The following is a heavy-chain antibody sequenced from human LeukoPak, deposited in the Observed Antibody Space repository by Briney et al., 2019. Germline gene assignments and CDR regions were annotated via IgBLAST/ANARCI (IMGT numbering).Heavy chain of an antibody. V-gene: IGHV3-53*01. J-gene: IGHJ6*04. CDR3: ARDREVVPAMAQMDV. Sequence: GGSLRLSCAASGVTVSTNYMSWVRQAPGKGLEWVSVIYTDGSTHYADSVKGRFTISRDNSKNALYLQMNSLRAEDTAVYYCARDREVVPAMAQMDVWGKGTTVTVSS. CDR2: IYTDGST. D-gene: IGHD2-21*02. CDR1: GVTVSTNY.